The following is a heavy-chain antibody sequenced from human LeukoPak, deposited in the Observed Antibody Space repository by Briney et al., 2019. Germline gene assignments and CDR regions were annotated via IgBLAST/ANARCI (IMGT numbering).Heavy chain of an antibody. CDR3: ARDEWELPLDY. D-gene: IGHD1-26*01. CDR2: ISSSSSTI. Sequence: GGSLRLSCAASGFTFSSYSMNWVRQAPGKGLEWVSYISSSSSTIYYADSVKGRFTIPRDNAKNSLYLQMNSLRAEDTAVYYCARDEWELPLDYWGQGTLVTVSS. J-gene: IGHJ4*02. CDR1: GFTFSSYS. V-gene: IGHV3-48*01.